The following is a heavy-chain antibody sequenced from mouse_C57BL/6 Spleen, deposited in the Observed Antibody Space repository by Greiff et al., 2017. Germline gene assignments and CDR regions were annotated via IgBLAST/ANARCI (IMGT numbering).Heavy chain of an antibody. CDR2: ISSGSSTI. CDR1: GFTFSDYG. V-gene: IGHV5-17*01. CDR3: ARTDDYAMDY. Sequence: EVMLVESGGGLVKPGGSLKLSCAASGFTFSDYGMHWVRQAPEKGLEWVAYISSGSSTIYYADTVKGRFTISRDNAKNTLFLQMTSLRSEDTAMYYCARTDDYAMDYWGQGTSVTVSS. J-gene: IGHJ4*01.